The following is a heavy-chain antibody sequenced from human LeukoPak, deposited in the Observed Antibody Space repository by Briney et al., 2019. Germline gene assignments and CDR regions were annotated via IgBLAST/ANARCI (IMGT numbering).Heavy chain of an antibody. D-gene: IGHD1-26*01. Sequence: SETLSLTCAVCGGSFSGYYWSWIRQPPGKGLEWVGEINHSGSTNYTPSLKIPVTISVDTSKNQFSLKLSSVTAADTAVYYCARGRSRYSGSRFDYWGQGTPVTVSS. J-gene: IGHJ4*02. CDR1: GGSFSGYY. V-gene: IGHV4-34*01. CDR2: INHSGST. CDR3: ARGRSRYSGSRFDY.